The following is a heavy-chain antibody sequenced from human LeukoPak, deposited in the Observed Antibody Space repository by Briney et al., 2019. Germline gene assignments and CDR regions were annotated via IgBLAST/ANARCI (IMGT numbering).Heavy chain of an antibody. V-gene: IGHV3-23*01. J-gene: IGHJ3*02. CDR3: AKLDTIFGGLSLDVWSDAFDI. CDR1: GFTFSSYA. D-gene: IGHD3-3*01. CDR2: ISGRGGST. Sequence: GGSLRLSCAASGFTFSSYAMSWVRQAPGKGLEWVSAISGRGGSTYYADSVKGRFTISRDNSKDTLYLQMNSLRAEDTAVYYCAKLDTIFGGLSLDVWSDAFDIWGQGTMVTVSS.